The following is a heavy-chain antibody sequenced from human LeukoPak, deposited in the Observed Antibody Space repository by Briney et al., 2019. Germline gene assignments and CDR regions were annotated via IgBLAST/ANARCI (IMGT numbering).Heavy chain of an antibody. V-gene: IGHV4-39*01. CDR2: IYYSVHT. J-gene: IGHJ4*02. D-gene: IGHD6-13*01. Sequence: SETLSLTCSVSGGSISSSSYFWGWVRQPPGKGLEWFGSIYYSVHTYYNPSLKRRVTISEDTSKNQFSLKLSSVPAADTAVYYCARRDAAAGRRLDYWGQGTLVTVSS. CDR1: GGSISSSSYF. CDR3: ARRDAAAGRRLDY.